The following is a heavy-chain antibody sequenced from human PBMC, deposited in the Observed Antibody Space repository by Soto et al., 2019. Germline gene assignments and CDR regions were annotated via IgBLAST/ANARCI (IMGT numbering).Heavy chain of an antibody. CDR1: GYTFTGYF. D-gene: IGHD4-17*01. CDR3: ARDYGDYDNWFDP. CDR2: INPNSGGT. Sequence: ASVKVSCKASGYTFTGYFMHWVRQAPGQGLEWMGWINPNSGGTSYAQKFQGRVTMTRDTSISAAYMELTRLRSDDTAVYYCARDYGDYDNWFDPWGQGTLVTVSS. V-gene: IGHV1-2*02. J-gene: IGHJ5*02.